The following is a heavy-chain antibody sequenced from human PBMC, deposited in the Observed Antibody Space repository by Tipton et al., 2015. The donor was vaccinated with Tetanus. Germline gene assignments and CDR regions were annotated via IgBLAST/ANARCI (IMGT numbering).Heavy chain of an antibody. CDR1: GGSISSGGYY. Sequence: TLSLTCTVSGGSISSGGYYWSWIRQHPGKGLEWIGYIYYSGSTYYNPSLKSRVTISVDTSKNQFSLKLSSVTAADTAVYYCAGSDLGYCSGGSCYYFDSWGQGPLVTVSS. D-gene: IGHD2-15*01. V-gene: IGHV4-31*03. CDR2: IYYSGST. J-gene: IGHJ4*02. CDR3: AGSDLGYCSGGSCYYFDS.